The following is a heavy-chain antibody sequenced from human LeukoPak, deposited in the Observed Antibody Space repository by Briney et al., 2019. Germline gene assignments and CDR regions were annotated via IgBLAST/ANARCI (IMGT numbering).Heavy chain of an antibody. J-gene: IGHJ6*02. Sequence: PGGSLGLSCAASGFTFSSYSMNWVRQAPGKGLEWVSSISSSSSYIYYADSVKGRFTISRDNAKNSLYLQMNSLRAEDTAVYYCARDIAAATVGYNYYYGMDVWGQGTTVTVSS. CDR3: ARDIAAATVGYNYYYGMDV. V-gene: IGHV3-21*01. CDR1: GFTFSSYS. CDR2: ISSSSSYI. D-gene: IGHD6-6*01.